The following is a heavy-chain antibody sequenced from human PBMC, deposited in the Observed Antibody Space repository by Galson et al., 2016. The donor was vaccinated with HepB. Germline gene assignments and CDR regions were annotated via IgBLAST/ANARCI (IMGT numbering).Heavy chain of an antibody. D-gene: IGHD2-2*03. J-gene: IGHJ5*02. CDR3: AKHWIRAHDL. CDR2: ITYVGVR. Sequence: SLRLSCAASGFNFRSFDMSWVRQAPGKGPEWVSGITYVGVRYYADSVKGRFTISRDDSSGQVFLEMHSLRGEDTALYYCAKHWIRAHDLWGQGTLVAVSS. V-gene: IGHV3-23*01. CDR1: GFNFRSFD.